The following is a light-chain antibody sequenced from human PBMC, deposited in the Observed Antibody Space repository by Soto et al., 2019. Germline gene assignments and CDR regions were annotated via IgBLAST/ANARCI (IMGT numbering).Light chain of an antibody. V-gene: IGLV2-14*01. CDR3: SSYSTTSTLVV. J-gene: IGLJ2*01. Sequence: HSALTQPASVSGSPGQSITISCTGTSSDVGGYNYVSWYQQHPGKAPKLMIYDVSHRPSEVSDRFSGSKSGNTASLTISGLQAEDEADYYCSSYSTTSTLVVFGGGTKLTVL. CDR1: SSDVGGYNY. CDR2: DVS.